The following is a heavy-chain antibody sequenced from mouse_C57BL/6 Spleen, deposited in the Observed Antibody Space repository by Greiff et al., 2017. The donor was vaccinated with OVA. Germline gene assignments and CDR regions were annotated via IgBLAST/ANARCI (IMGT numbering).Heavy chain of an antibody. Sequence: QVQLQQPGAELVKPGASVKMSCKASGYTFTSYWITWVKQRPGQGLEWIGDIYPGSGSTNYNEKFKSKATLTVDTSSSTAYMQRSSLTSEDSAGYYCAGNWDAFDYWGQGTTLTVSS. CDR2: IYPGSGST. V-gene: IGHV1-55*01. CDR3: AGNWDAFDY. J-gene: IGHJ2*01. D-gene: IGHD4-1*01. CDR1: GYTFTSYW.